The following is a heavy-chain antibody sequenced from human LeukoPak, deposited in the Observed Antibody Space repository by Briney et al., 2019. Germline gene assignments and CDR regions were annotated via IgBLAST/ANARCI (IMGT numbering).Heavy chain of an antibody. D-gene: IGHD3-22*01. J-gene: IGHJ4*02. CDR1: GFTFNRFY. Sequence: GGSLRLSCSASGFTFNRFYLHWVRQAPGKGLEWVSVIYSGGTTNYADSVKGRFTISRDNSKNTLYLQMNSLRAEDTAVYYCARGIVTMIDYWGQGTLVTVSS. V-gene: IGHV3-53*01. CDR3: ARGIVTMIDY. CDR2: IYSGGTT.